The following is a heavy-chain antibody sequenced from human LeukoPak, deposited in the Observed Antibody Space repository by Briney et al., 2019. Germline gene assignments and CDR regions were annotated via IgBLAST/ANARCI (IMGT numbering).Heavy chain of an antibody. J-gene: IGHJ4*02. Sequence: SETLSLTCTVSGVSISSSSYYWGWIRQPPGKGLEWIGSIYYSASTYYNPSLKSRVTISVDMSKNQFSLKLSSVPAADPAVYYCARGVPKYYFDYWGQGTLVTVSS. CDR1: GVSISSSSYY. V-gene: IGHV4-39*07. CDR3: ARGVPKYYFDY. CDR2: IYYSAST. D-gene: IGHD1-1*01.